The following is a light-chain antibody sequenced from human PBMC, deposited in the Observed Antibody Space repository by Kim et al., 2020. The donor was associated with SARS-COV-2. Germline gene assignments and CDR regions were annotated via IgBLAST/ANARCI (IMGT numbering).Light chain of an antibody. CDR1: QSVSIN. J-gene: IGKJ4*01. Sequence: VSPGERATLSCRASQSVSINLAWYQQKPGQAPRLLICGASTRATGIPARFSGSGSGTEFTLTISSLQSEDFAVYYCQQYNSWPLTFGGGTKVDIK. CDR2: GAS. V-gene: IGKV3-15*01. CDR3: QQYNSWPLT.